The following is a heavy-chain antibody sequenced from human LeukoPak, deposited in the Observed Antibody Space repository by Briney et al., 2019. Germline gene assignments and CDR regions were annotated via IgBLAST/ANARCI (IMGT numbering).Heavy chain of an antibody. V-gene: IGHV4-39*01. Sequence: SETLSLTCSVSGGSISSSLYHWGWLRQPPGKGLEWIGNVFHSGNAYYSPSLQSRVAISVDMSNNQFSLKLTPVTAGDTAVYYCARQIVGSPWNYYYSYMDVWGKGTSVTVSS. CDR1: GGSISSSLYH. D-gene: IGHD1-1*01. CDR3: ARQIVGSPWNYYYSYMDV. J-gene: IGHJ6*03. CDR2: VFHSGNA.